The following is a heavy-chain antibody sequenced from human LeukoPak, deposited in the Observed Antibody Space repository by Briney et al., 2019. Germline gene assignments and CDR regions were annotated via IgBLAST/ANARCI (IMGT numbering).Heavy chain of an antibody. J-gene: IGHJ4*02. D-gene: IGHD3-22*01. CDR2: INPSGGST. V-gene: IGHV1-46*01. Sequence: ASVKVSCKASGYTFTSYYMHWVRQAPGQGLERMGIINPSGGSTSYAQKFQGRVTMTRDTSTSTVYMELSSLRSEDTAVYYCARKVIVAAREPYFDYWGRGTLVTVSS. CDR1: GYTFTSYY. CDR3: ARKVIVAAREPYFDY.